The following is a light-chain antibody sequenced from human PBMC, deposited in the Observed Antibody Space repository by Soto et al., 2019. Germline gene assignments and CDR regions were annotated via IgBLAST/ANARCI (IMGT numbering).Light chain of an antibody. Sequence: QSVLTQPASVSGSPGQSITISCTGTSSDVGGYNYVSWYQQHPGKAPKLMIYDVSNRPSGVSDRFSGFKSGNTASLTISGRQAEDEADYYCSSYTGTSTLAVFGGGTKLTVL. V-gene: IGLV2-14*01. CDR1: SSDVGGYNY. J-gene: IGLJ2*01. CDR2: DVS. CDR3: SSYTGTSTLAV.